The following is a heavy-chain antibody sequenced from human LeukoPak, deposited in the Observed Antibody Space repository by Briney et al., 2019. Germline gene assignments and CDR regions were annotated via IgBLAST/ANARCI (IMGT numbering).Heavy chain of an antibody. J-gene: IGHJ4*02. CDR1: GYSISSGYY. CDR2: IYHSGST. Sequence: SETLSLTCAVSGYSISSGYYWGWIRQPPGKGLEWIGSIYHSGSTDYNPSLKSRGTIAVDRSNNQFSLKLTSVTAADTAVYYCARHIDGYIHFDYWGQGTLVTVSS. CDR3: ARHIDGYIHFDY. V-gene: IGHV4-38-2*01. D-gene: IGHD5-24*01.